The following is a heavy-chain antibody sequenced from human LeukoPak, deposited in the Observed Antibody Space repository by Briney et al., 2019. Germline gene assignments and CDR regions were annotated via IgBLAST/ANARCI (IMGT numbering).Heavy chain of an antibody. V-gene: IGHV3-48*03. J-gene: IGHJ6*04. D-gene: IGHD3-10*02. Sequence: PGGSLRLSCVASGFTFSIYEMNWVRQAPGKGLEWVSYISSSGRTIYYVDSVKGRFTISRDNAKNSLYLQMNSLRAEDTAVYYCAELGITMIGGVWGKGTTVTISS. CDR1: GFTFSIYE. CDR2: ISSSGRTI. CDR3: AELGITMIGGV.